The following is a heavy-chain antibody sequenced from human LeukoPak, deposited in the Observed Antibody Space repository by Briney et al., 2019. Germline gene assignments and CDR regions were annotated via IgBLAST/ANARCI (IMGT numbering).Heavy chain of an antibody. CDR1: GFTFSRNG. CDR3: ARCEWHYYHYYMDV. CDR2: ISGSGGNT. J-gene: IGHJ6*03. V-gene: IGHV3-23*01. Sequence: GGSLRLSCAASGFTFSRNGMTWVRQAPGKGLEWVSAISGSGGNTYYADSVKGRFTISRDNAKNSLFLQMNSLGAEDTAVYYCARCEWHYYHYYMDVWGKGTTVTVSS. D-gene: IGHD3-3*01.